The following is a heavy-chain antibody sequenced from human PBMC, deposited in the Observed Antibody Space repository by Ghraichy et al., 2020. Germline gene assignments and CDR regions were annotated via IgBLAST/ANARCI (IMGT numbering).Heavy chain of an antibody. J-gene: IGHJ6*02. V-gene: IGHV2-70*11. CDR3: ARTSTVITPGDHHSGMDV. CDR1: GFSLTTNGMC. CDR2: IDWDNDK. D-gene: IGHD4-23*01. Sequence: QTLSLTCTFSGFSLTTNGMCVNWIRQSPGRALEWLARIDWDNDKYYSTSLKTRLTISKDTSKNQVVLTMTNMDPVDTARYFCARTSTVITPGDHHSGMDVWGQGTTVTVSS.